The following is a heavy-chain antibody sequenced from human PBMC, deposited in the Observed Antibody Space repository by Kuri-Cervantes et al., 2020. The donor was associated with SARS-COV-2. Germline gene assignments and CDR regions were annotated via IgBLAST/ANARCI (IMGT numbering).Heavy chain of an antibody. D-gene: IGHD6-13*01. J-gene: IGHJ5*02. CDR3: ANGGIAAAGTGWADP. V-gene: IGHV3-21*01. CDR2: ISSSSSYI. CDR1: GFTFKSYT. Sequence: GDSLKISCGTSGFTFKSYTMNCVRQAPGKGLEWVSSISSSSSYIYYADSVKVRFTISRDNAKNSLYLQMNSLRAEDTAVYYCANGGIAAAGTGWADPWGQGTLVTVSS.